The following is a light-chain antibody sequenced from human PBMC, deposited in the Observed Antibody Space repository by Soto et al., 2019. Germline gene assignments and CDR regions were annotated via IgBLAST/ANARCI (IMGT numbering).Light chain of an antibody. V-gene: IGKV1-39*01. CDR1: QSVRTL. CDR3: QQSYSSRRT. J-gene: IGKJ1*01. CDR2: GAS. Sequence: DRVTITCRASQSVRTLLNWYQQKPGKAPNLLIQGASSLRSGVPSRFSGSGAGTDFTLTISSLQPDDFAPYYCQQSYSSRRTFGQGTKVEVK.